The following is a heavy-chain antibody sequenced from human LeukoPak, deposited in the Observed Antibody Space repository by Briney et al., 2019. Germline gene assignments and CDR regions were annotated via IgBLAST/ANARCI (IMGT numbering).Heavy chain of an antibody. J-gene: IGHJ3*02. CDR1: GYSISSGYY. CDR3: ARHTACSSTSCSAFDI. Sequence: SETLSLTCTVSGYSISSGYYWGWIRQPPGKGLEWIATIYHSGSTNYNPSLKSRVTISVDTSKNQFSLKLSSVTAADTAVYYCARHTACSSTSCSAFDIWGQGTMVTVSS. D-gene: IGHD2-2*01. CDR2: IYHSGST. V-gene: IGHV4-38-2*02.